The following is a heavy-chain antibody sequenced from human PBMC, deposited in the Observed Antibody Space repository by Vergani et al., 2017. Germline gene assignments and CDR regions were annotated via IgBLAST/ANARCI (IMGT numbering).Heavy chain of an antibody. Sequence: EVQLVESGGGLVKPGGSLRLSCAASGFTFINAWMTWVRQAPGKGLEWVSAISARYPSTYYADSVKGRFTISRDNSKNTLYLQMNSLRGDDTAVYYCARETRDTPSSLDYWGQGTLVTVSS. J-gene: IGHJ4*02. D-gene: IGHD5-24*01. V-gene: IGHV3-23*04. CDR1: GFTFINAW. CDR3: ARETRDTPSSLDY. CDR2: ISARYPST.